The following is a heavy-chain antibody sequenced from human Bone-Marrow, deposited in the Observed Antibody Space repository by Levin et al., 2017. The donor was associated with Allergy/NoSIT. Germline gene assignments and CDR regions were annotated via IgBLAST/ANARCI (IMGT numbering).Heavy chain of an antibody. CDR2: IIPIFGTA. CDR1: GGTFSSYA. D-gene: IGHD1-26*01. V-gene: IGHV1-69*13. CDR3: ARGRWELHLDY. Sequence: VASVKVSCKASGGTFSSYAISWVRQAPGQGLEWMGGIIPIFGTANYAQKFQGRVTITADESTSTAYMELSSLRSEDTAVYYCARGRWELHLDYWGQGTLVTVSS. J-gene: IGHJ4*02.